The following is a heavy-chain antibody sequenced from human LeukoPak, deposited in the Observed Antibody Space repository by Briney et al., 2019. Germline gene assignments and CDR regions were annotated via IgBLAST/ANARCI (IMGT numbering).Heavy chain of an antibody. D-gene: IGHD5-18*01. CDR1: GYTFTGYY. CDR3: SIQLSRLGENWFDP. CDR2: IIPIFGTA. V-gene: IGHV1-69*13. J-gene: IGHJ5*02. Sequence: ASVKVSCKASGYTFTGYYMHWVRQAPGQGLEWMGGIIPIFGTANYAQKFQGRVTITADESTSTAYMELSSLRSEDTAVYYCSIQLSRLGENWFDPWGQGTLVTVSS.